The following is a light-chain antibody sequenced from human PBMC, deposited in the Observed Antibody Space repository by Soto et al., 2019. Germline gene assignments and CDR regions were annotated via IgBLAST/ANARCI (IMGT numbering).Light chain of an antibody. V-gene: IGKV1-5*01. Sequence: DIHMTQSPSTLPSSLGDRVTITFLASQSISNWLAWYQQKPGTAPKLLIYHASTLESGVPSRFSGSGSGTDFTLTISRLEPEDFAVYYCHYGNSPPWTFGQGTKVDIK. CDR1: QSISNW. CDR2: HAS. CDR3: HYGNSPPWT. J-gene: IGKJ1*01.